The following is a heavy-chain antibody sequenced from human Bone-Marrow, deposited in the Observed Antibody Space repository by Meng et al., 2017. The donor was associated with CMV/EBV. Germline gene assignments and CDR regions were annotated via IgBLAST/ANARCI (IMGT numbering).Heavy chain of an antibody. D-gene: IGHD3-10*01. CDR2: IIPILGIA. Sequence: SVKVSCKASGGTFSSYAISWVRQAPGQGLEWMGGIIPILGIANYAQKFQGRVTITADKSTSTAYMELSSLRSEDTAVYYCARGLRATMVRGAMGDYYGMDVWGQGNTVTGSS. J-gene: IGHJ6*01. CDR1: GGTFSSYA. V-gene: IGHV1-69*10. CDR3: ARGLRATMVRGAMGDYYGMDV.